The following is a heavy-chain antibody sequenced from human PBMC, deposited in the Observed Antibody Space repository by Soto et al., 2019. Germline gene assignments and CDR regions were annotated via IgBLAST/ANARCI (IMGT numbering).Heavy chain of an antibody. Sequence: SETLSLTCTVSGGSITTYYWSWIRQPPGKGLEWIGYIDYTGSTNYSPSLKSRVTISADTSKNQFSLKLSSVTAADTALYYCAKARTPYSNLYYWGQETLFTVSS. D-gene: IGHD4-4*01. CDR3: AKARTPYSNLYY. V-gene: IGHV4-59*01. CDR1: GGSITTYY. CDR2: IDYTGST. J-gene: IGHJ4*02.